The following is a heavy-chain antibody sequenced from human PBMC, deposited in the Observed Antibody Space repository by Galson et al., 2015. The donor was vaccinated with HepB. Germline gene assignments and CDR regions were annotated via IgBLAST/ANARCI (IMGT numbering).Heavy chain of an antibody. J-gene: IGHJ4*02. D-gene: IGHD4-17*01. Sequence: SLRLSCAASGFSFNSHGMHWVRQAPGKGLEWVAVIRFDGRRKYYADYVKDRFTISRDTSTNTMYLQMNSLRAEDTAVYYCAREQGYGDYRTSDYWGQGTLVTVSS. V-gene: IGHV3-33*01. CDR3: AREQGYGDYRTSDY. CDR2: IRFDGRRK. CDR1: GFSFNSHG.